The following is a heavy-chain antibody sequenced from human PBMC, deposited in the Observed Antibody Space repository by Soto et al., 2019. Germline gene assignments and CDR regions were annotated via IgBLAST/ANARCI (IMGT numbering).Heavy chain of an antibody. CDR1: GFTFSSYA. J-gene: IGHJ1*01. D-gene: IGHD5-18*01. V-gene: IGHV3-30-3*01. Sequence: GGSLRLSCAASGFTFSSYAMHWVRQAPGKGLEWVAVISYDGSNKYYADSVKGRFTISRDNSKNTLYLQMNSLRAEDTAVYYCARAPDTSSRAYFQHWGQGTLVTVSS. CDR2: ISYDGSNK. CDR3: ARAPDTSSRAYFQH.